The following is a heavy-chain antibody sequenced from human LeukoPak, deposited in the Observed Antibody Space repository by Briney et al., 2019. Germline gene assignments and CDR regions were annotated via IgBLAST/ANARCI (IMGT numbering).Heavy chain of an antibody. D-gene: IGHD2-2*01. CDR1: GFTFSSYA. V-gene: IGHV3-23*01. CDR3: ANSAGWYQLLPWFDT. CDR2: ISGSGGST. Sequence: GGSLRLSCAASGFTFSSYAMSWVRQAPGKGLEWVSAISGSGGSTYYADSVKGRFTISRDNSKNTLYLQMNSLRAEDTAVYYCANSAGWYQLLPWFDTWGQGTLVTVSS. J-gene: IGHJ5*02.